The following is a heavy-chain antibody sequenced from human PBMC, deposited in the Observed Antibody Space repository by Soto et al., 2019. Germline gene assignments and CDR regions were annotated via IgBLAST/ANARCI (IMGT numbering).Heavy chain of an antibody. CDR1: GYSISSGYY. CDR2: XXHXGXX. CDR3: ARGELDSSSYDY. Sequence: SETLSLTCAVSGYSISSGYYWGWIRQPPGKGLEWXGSXXHXGXXXYXXSLKSRVTISVDTSKNQFSLKLSSVTAADTAVYYCARGELDSSSYDYWGQGTLVTVSS. V-gene: IGHV4-38-2*01. D-gene: IGHD6-13*01. J-gene: IGHJ4*02.